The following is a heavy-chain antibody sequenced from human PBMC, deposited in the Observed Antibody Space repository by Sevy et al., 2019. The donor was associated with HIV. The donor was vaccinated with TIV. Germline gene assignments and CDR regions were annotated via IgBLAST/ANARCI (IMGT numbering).Heavy chain of an antibody. J-gene: IGHJ6*02. CDR2: ISYDGSNK. CDR1: GLTFSSYA. CDR3: GSLSMLLYAASYYYGMDV. Sequence: GGSLRLSCAASGLTFSSYAMHWIRQAPGKGLEWVAVISYDGSNKYYADSVKGGFTISRDNSKNTLYLQMNSLRAEDTAVNYCGSLSMLLYAASYYYGMDVWGQRTTVTVSS. V-gene: IGHV3-30-3*01. D-gene: IGHD2-8*01.